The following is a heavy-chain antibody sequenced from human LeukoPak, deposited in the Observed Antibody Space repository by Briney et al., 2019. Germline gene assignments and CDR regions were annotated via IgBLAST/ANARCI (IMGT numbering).Heavy chain of an antibody. CDR3: ARAPYSGSYLDY. CDR1: GGSISSYY. CDR2: IYYSGST. Sequence: SETLSLTCTVSGGSISSYYWSWIRQPPGKGLEWIGYIYYSGSTNYNPSLKSRVTMSVDTSKNQFSLKLSSVTAADTAVYYCARAPYSGSYLDYWGQGTLVTVSS. J-gene: IGHJ4*02. V-gene: IGHV4-59*12. D-gene: IGHD1-26*01.